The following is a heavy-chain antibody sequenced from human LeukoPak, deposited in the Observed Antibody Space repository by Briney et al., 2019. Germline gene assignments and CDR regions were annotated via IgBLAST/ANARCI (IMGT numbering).Heavy chain of an antibody. J-gene: IGHJ3*02. V-gene: IGHV4-4*02. D-gene: IGHD3-10*01. Sequence: SETLSLTCAVSGGSISSSNWWGWVRQPPGKGLEWIGEIYHSGSTNYNPSLKSRVTISVDKSKNQFSLKLSSVTAADTAVYYCARPITMVRGVIMPNAFDIWGQGTMVTVSS. CDR2: IYHSGST. CDR1: GGSISSSNW. CDR3: ARPITMVRGVIMPNAFDI.